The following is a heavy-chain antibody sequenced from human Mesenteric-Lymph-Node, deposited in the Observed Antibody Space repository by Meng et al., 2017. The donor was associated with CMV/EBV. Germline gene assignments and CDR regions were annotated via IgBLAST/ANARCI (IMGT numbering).Heavy chain of an antibody. Sequence: GESLKISCAASGFSFSSYSMNWVRQAPGKGLEWVSSISSSSSFIYYADSVKGRFTISRDNAKNSLYLQMSSLRAEDTAVYYCASYRPDFWSDTIDYWGQGTLVTVSS. CDR3: ASYRPDFWSDTIDY. D-gene: IGHD3-3*01. V-gene: IGHV3-21*01. CDR2: ISSSSSFI. CDR1: GFSFSSYS. J-gene: IGHJ4*02.